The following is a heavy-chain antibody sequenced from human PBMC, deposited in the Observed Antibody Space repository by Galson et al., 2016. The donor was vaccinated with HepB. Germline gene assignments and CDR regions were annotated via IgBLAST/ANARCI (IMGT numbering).Heavy chain of an antibody. CDR3: ARGDLRYCSGGSCYSDYYYGMDV. D-gene: IGHD2-15*01. CDR1: GFTFSSYD. J-gene: IGHJ6*02. CDR2: IGTAGDT. Sequence: SLRLSCAASGFTFSSYDMHWVRQATGKGLEWVSAIGTAGDTYYPGSVKGRFTISRENAKNSLYLQMNSLRAGDTAVYYCARGDLRYCSGGSCYSDYYYGMDVWGQGTTVTVSS. V-gene: IGHV3-13*01.